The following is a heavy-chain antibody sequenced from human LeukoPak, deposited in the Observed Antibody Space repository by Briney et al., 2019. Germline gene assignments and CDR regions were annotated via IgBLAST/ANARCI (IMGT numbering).Heavy chain of an antibody. D-gene: IGHD6-13*01. Sequence: SETLSLTCTVSGGSISSGGYYWSWIRQPPGKGLEWIGYIYHSGSTYYNPSLKSRVTISVDRSKNQFSLKLSSVTAADTAVYYCARVYSSSWPYYFDYWGQGTLVTVSS. CDR1: GGSISSGGYY. CDR2: IYHSGST. J-gene: IGHJ4*02. V-gene: IGHV4-30-2*01. CDR3: ARVYSSSWPYYFDY.